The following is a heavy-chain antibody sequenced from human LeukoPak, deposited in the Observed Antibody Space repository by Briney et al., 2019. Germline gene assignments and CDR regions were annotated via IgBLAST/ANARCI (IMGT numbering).Heavy chain of an antibody. V-gene: IGHV3-30*04. CDR1: GFTFSNCA. CDR2: ISYDGSNK. CDR3: ARVFTMVRGVRSEYFQH. J-gene: IGHJ1*01. Sequence: GGSLRLSCAASGFTFSNCAMSWVRQAPGKGLEWVAVISYDGSNKYYADSVKGRFTISRDNSKNTLYLQMNSLRAEDTAVYYCARVFTMVRGVRSEYFQHWGQGTLVTVSS. D-gene: IGHD3-10*01.